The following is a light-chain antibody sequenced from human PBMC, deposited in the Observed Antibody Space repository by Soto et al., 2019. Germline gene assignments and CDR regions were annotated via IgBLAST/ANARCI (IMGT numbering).Light chain of an antibody. J-gene: IGKJ5*01. CDR3: QKYNTAPLT. Sequence: DIQMTQSPSSLSASDRDRVTITCRASQGISHDLAWYQQKPGKVPKLLIYAASTLQSGVPSRFSGSGSGTDFTLTISGLHPEDVATYYCQKYNTAPLTFGQGRLLEIK. CDR1: QGISHD. CDR2: AAS. V-gene: IGKV1-27*01.